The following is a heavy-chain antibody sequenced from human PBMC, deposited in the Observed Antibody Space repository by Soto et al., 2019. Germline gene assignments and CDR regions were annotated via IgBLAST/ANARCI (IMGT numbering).Heavy chain of an antibody. CDR2: MYNTGST. Sequence: SETLSLTCAVSGGSISGYYWSWIRQPPGKGLEWIGYMYNTGSTVYNPSFKSRVTISVDTSKNQFSLKLNSVTAADTAVYYCARDLWGYCGTDCYPLDVWGQGTTVT. J-gene: IGHJ6*02. CDR1: GGSISGYY. D-gene: IGHD2-21*02. CDR3: ARDLWGYCGTDCYPLDV. V-gene: IGHV4-59*01.